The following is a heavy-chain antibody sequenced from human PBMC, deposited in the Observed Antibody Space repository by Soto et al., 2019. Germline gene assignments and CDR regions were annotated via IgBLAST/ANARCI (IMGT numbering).Heavy chain of an antibody. CDR2: IDGDEDSTK. V-gene: IGHV3-74*01. J-gene: IGHJ4*02. CDR1: GFTFNSYW. Sequence: EVQLVESGGGLVQPGGSLRLSCAASGFTFNSYWMQWVRHAPGKGLEWVSRIDGDEDSTKNYADSVKGRSTISRDNVKNTLYLQMNSLRAEDTGVYYCVRDSHGDYWGQGTLVTVSS. CDR3: VRDSHGDY.